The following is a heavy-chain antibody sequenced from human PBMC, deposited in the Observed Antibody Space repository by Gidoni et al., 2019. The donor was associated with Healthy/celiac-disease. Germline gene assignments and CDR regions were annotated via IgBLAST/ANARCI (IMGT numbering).Heavy chain of an antibody. D-gene: IGHD2-15*01. J-gene: IGHJ4*02. CDR2: ISSSSSYI. Sequence: EVQLVESGGGLVKPGGSLRLSCAASGFTFSSYSMNWVRQAPGKGLEWVSSISSSSSYIYYADSVKGRFTISRDNAKNSLYLQMNSLRAEDTAVYYCARGRKGYCSGGSCYSGTPQDYWGQGTLVTVSS. CDR1: GFTFSSYS. CDR3: ARGRKGYCSGGSCYSGTPQDY. V-gene: IGHV3-21*01.